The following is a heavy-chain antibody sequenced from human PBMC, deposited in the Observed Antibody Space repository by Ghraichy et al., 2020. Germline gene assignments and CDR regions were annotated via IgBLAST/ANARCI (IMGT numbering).Heavy chain of an antibody. J-gene: IGHJ4*02. CDR2: LYTSGST. V-gene: IGHV4-4*08. Sequence: SETLSLTCTVSGGSINNHFWTWIRQPPGKGLEWIAFLYTSGSTYYNSSLTSRVTISIGTSKNQISLNMMSVTAADTAVYYCAGGVYGIRGFSADYWGQGTLVTVSS. D-gene: IGHD2-8*01. CDR1: GGSINNHF. CDR3: AGGVYGIRGFSADY.